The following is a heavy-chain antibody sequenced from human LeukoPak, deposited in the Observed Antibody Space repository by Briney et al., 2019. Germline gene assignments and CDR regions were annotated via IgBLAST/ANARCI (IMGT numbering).Heavy chain of an antibody. CDR3: AGERIAAAGNNWFDP. J-gene: IGHJ5*02. D-gene: IGHD6-13*01. Sequence: GGSLRLSCAASGFTFSSYAMHWVRQAPGKGLEWVAVISYDGSNKYYADSVKGRFTISRDNSKNTLYLQMNSLRAEDTAVYYCAGERIAAAGNNWFDPWGQGTLVTVSS. CDR1: GFTFSSYA. V-gene: IGHV3-30*04. CDR2: ISYDGSNK.